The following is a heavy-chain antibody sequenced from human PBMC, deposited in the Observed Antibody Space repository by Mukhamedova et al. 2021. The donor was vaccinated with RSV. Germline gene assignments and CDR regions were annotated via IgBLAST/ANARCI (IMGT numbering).Heavy chain of an antibody. V-gene: IGHV3-33*01. CDR3: ARRSQGVYGMDV. Sequence: SGYGMHWVRQAPGKGLEWVSIIWSDGSNKYYADSVKGRFNISRDNSKNTLYLQMNSLRAEDTAVYYCARRSQGVYGMDVWGQGTT. J-gene: IGHJ6*02. D-gene: IGHD3-16*01. CDR1: SGYG. CDR2: IWSDGSNK.